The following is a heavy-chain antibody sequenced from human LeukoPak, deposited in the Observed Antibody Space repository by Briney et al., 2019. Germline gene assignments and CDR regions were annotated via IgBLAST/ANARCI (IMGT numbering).Heavy chain of an antibody. V-gene: IGHV1-69*13. J-gene: IGHJ5*02. CDR1: GGTFSSYA. CDR3: ARASGRVTTVIS. Sequence: ASVKVSCKASGGTFSSYAISWVRQAPGQGLEWMGGIIPIFGTANYAQKFQGRVTITADESTSTAYMELSSLRSDDTAVYYCARASGRVTTVISWGQGTLVTVSS. D-gene: IGHD4-17*01. CDR2: IIPIFGTA.